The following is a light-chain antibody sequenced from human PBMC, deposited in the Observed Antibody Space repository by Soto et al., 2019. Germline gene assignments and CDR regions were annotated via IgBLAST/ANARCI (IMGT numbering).Light chain of an antibody. CDR1: QSISTY. CDR2: AAS. Sequence: DIQLTQSPSSLSASVGDRLTITCRASQSISTYLNWYQQKSGKAPKVLIFAASSLQSVVPSMFSGSGSGTGFTLTITSLQPVDCATYYGQQGFTTPRPFGQRTKVESK. V-gene: IGKV1-39*01. J-gene: IGKJ1*01. CDR3: QQGFTTPRP.